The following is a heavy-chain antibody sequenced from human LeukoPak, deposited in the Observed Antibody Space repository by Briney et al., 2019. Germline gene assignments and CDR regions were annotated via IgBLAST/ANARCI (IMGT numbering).Heavy chain of an antibody. D-gene: IGHD5-24*01. V-gene: IGHV3-23*01. Sequence: GGSLRLSCAASGLTFISYGMSWVRQAPGKGLEWVSSISGGGGSTYYADSVEGRFTISRDNSRNTLSLQMNSLRVEDTAVYYCARRDGYNGGALDYWGQGTLVTVSS. J-gene: IGHJ4*02. CDR1: GLTFISYG. CDR2: ISGGGGST. CDR3: ARRDGYNGGALDY.